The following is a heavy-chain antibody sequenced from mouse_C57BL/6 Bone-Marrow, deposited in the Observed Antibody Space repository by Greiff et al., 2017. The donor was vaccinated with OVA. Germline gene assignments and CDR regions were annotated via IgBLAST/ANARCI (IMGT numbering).Heavy chain of an antibody. CDR1: GYTFTDYN. Sequence: VQLQQSGPELVKPGASVKIPCKASGYTFTDYNMDWVKQSHGKSLEWIGDINPNNGGTIYNQKFKGKATLTVDKSSSTAYMELRSLTSEDTAVYDCARSPSIYYDYDYWGQGTTLTVSS. D-gene: IGHD2-4*01. CDR2: INPNNGGT. CDR3: ARSPSIYYDYDY. J-gene: IGHJ2*01. V-gene: IGHV1-18*01.